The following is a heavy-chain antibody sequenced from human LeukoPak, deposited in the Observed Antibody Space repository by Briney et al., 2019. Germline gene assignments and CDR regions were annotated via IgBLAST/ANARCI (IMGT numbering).Heavy chain of an antibody. Sequence: PGGSLRLSCAASGFTFSSYWMSWVRQAPGKGLEWVSYISSSGSTIFYADSVKGRLTIPRDNAKNSLYLQIISLRAEDTAVYYCARGPSGSYYYYYYMDVWGKGTTVTISS. CDR1: GFTFSSYW. D-gene: IGHD1-26*01. J-gene: IGHJ6*03. CDR3: ARGPSGSYYYYYYMDV. V-gene: IGHV3-48*04. CDR2: ISSSGSTI.